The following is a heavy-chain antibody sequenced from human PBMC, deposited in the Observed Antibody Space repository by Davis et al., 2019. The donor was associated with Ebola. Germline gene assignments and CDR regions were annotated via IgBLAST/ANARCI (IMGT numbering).Heavy chain of an antibody. D-gene: IGHD1-14*01. CDR1: GFTFSSYS. CDR2: IRSKANSYAT. CDR3: TSTDRTFDY. Sequence: GESLKISCAASGFTFSSYSMNWVRQASGKGLEWVGRIRSKANSYATAYAASVKGRFTISRDDSKNTAYLQMNSLKTEDTAVYYCTSTDRTFDYWGQGTLVTVSS. V-gene: IGHV3-73*01. J-gene: IGHJ4*02.